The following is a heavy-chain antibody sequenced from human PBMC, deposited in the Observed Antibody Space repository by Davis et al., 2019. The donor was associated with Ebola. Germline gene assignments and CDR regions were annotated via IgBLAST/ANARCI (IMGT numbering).Heavy chain of an antibody. V-gene: IGHV3-7*01. CDR2: IKQDGSEK. D-gene: IGHD4-23*01. CDR1: GFTFGDYA. Sequence: GESLKISCAASGFTFGDYAMHWVRQAPGKGLEWVANIKQDGSEKYYVDSVKGRFTISRDNDKNSLSLQMNGLRAEDTAVYYCARGPSTGNSFTYWGQGTLVTVSS. J-gene: IGHJ4*02. CDR3: ARGPSTGNSFTY.